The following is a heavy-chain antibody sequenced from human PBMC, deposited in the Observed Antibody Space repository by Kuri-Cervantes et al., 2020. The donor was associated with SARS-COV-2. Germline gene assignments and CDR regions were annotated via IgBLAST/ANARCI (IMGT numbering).Heavy chain of an antibody. CDR2: IKQDGDEN. V-gene: IGHV3-7*03. J-gene: IGHJ4*02. CDR3: AKSRITWFGELDY. D-gene: IGHD3-10*01. CDR1: GFTFFSYW. Sequence: GESLKISCAASGFTFFSYWMSWVRQAPGKGLEWVANIKQDGDENYYVDSVKGRFTISRDNSKNTLFLQMRSLRAEDTAVYYCAKSRITWFGELDYWGQGSLVTVSS.